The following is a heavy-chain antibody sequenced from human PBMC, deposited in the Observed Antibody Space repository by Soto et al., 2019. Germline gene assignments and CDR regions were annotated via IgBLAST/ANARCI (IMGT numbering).Heavy chain of an antibody. CDR2: FDPEDGET. Sequence: ASVKVSCKVSGYTLTELSMHWVRQAPGKGLEWMGGFDPEDGETIYAQKFQGRVTMTEDTTTDTAYMELSSLRSEDTAVYYCATGEGSYYNVWFDPWGQGTLVTVSS. CDR3: ATGEGSYYNVWFDP. CDR1: GYTLTELS. V-gene: IGHV1-24*01. J-gene: IGHJ5*02. D-gene: IGHD3-10*01.